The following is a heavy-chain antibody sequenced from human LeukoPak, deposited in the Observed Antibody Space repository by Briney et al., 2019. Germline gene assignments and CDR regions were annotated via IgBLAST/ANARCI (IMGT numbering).Heavy chain of an antibody. V-gene: IGHV1-18*01. CDR1: GYTFNTYG. CDR3: ARVPTPTYYENDY. J-gene: IGHJ4*02. Sequence: ASVKVSCKASGYTFNTYGITWVRQAPGQGLEWMGWISAYNGNTNYAQKLQGRVTMTTDTSTSTAYMELRSLRSDDTAVYYCARVPTPTYYENDYWGQGTLVTVSS. D-gene: IGHD3-3*01. CDR2: ISAYNGNT.